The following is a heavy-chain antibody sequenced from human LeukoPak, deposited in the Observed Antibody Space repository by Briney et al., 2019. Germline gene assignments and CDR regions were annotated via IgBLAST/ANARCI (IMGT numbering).Heavy chain of an antibody. D-gene: IGHD6-13*01. CDR1: GFTVSSNY. Sequence: GGSLRLSCAASGFTVSSNYMSWVRQAPGKGLEWVSVIYSGGSTYYADSVKGRFTISRDNSKNTLYLQTNSLRAEDTAVYYCASSSPGIAAAGGGRAYYYYGMDVWGQGTTVTVSS. J-gene: IGHJ6*02. CDR2: IYSGGST. V-gene: IGHV3-53*01. CDR3: ASSSPGIAAAGGGRAYYYYGMDV.